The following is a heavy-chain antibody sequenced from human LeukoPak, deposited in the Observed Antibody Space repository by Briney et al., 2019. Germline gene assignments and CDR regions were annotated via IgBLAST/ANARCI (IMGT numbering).Heavy chain of an antibody. J-gene: IGHJ4*02. Sequence: SETLSLTCAVYGGSFSGYYWSWIRQPPGKGLEWIGVINHSGSTNYNPSLKSRVTISVDTSKNQFSLKLSSVTAADTAVYYCARLGGIAAAGFDYWGQGTLVTVSS. CDR2: INHSGST. D-gene: IGHD6-13*01. V-gene: IGHV4-34*01. CDR1: GGSFSGYY. CDR3: ARLGGIAAAGFDY.